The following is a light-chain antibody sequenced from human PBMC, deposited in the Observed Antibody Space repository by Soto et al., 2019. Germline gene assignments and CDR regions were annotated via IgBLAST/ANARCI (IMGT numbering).Light chain of an antibody. CDR2: KGT. CDR3: CSSAPESTYV. CDR1: SSDVGAYNS. J-gene: IGLJ1*01. Sequence: QSVLAQPASVSGSPGQSITISCTGTSSDVGAYNSVSWYQQHPHRGPQVIIYKGTQRPSGVSNRFSGSTSGNAASLTISVLQADDEADYFCCSSAPESTYVFGTGTKLTVL. V-gene: IGLV2-23*01.